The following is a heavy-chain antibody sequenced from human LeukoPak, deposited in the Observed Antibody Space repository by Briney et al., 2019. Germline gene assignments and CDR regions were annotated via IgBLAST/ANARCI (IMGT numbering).Heavy chain of an antibody. CDR3: TRRYGANSWWFDP. D-gene: IGHD4-23*01. CDR2: IRSKPNNYAI. J-gene: IGHJ5*02. V-gene: IGHV3-73*01. CDR1: GLTFSGSA. Sequence: GGSLRLSCAASGLTFSGSAMHWVRQASGKGLEWIGRIRSKPNNYAIAYAASVKGRFTISRDDSKNTAYLQMNSLKTEDTAVYYCTRRYGANSWWFDPWGQGTLVTVSS.